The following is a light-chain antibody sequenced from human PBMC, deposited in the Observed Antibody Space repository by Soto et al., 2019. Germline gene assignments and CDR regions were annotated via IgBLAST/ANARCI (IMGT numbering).Light chain of an antibody. J-gene: IGKJ1*01. CDR3: QQYNNWPGT. V-gene: IGKV3-15*01. Sequence: EILMTQSPATLSVSPGERATLSCRASQSVGSNLAWFQQKPGQAPRLLIYGSSTRTTGVPARFSGSGSGADFTLTISNLQSEDFEVYYCQQYNNWPGTFGQGTKVDIK. CDR1: QSVGSN. CDR2: GSS.